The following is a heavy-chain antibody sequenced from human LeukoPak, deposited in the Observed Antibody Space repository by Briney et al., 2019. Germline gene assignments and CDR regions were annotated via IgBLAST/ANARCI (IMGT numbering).Heavy chain of an antibody. J-gene: IGHJ4*02. Sequence: GGSLRLSCAASGFTFSSYGMSWVRQAPGKGLEWVSAISGSGGSTYYADSVKGRFTISRDNSRNTLYLEVSSLTAEDAAVYYCAKDDAWLRFGEWSQGTLVTVSS. D-gene: IGHD3-10*01. V-gene: IGHV3-23*01. CDR2: ISGSGGST. CDR3: AKDDAWLRFGE. CDR1: GFTFSSYG.